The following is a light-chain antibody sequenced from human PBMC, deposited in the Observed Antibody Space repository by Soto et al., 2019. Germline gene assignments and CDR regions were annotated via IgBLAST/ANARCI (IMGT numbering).Light chain of an antibody. V-gene: IGKV1-9*01. CDR3: QQLNSYPIT. Sequence: DIQLTQSPSFLSASVGDRVTITCRASQGLSSDLAWYQQKPGKAPKLLIYAASTLQSGVPSRFSGSGSGTEFTLTISSLQPEDFATSYCQQLNSYPITFGQGTRLEIK. CDR2: AAS. CDR1: QGLSSD. J-gene: IGKJ5*01.